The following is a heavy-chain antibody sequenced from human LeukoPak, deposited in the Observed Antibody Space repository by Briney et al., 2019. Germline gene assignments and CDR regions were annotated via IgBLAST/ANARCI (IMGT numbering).Heavy chain of an antibody. Sequence: ASVKVSCKASGYSFTNYAMNWVRQAPGQGLEWMGWISAYNGNTNYAQKLQGRVTMTTDTSTSTAYMELRSLRSDDTAIYYCARVGDYYYYMDVWGKGTTVTVSS. V-gene: IGHV1-18*01. CDR2: ISAYNGNT. CDR1: GYSFTNYA. J-gene: IGHJ6*03. CDR3: ARVGDYYYYMDV.